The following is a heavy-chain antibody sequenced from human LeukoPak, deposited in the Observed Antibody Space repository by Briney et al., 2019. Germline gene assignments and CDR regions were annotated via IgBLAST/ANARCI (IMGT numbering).Heavy chain of an antibody. CDR3: AREYSGTFDI. D-gene: IGHD1-26*01. Sequence: GRSLRLSCAASGFTFSSCAMHWVRQAPGKGLEWVAVISYDGSNKYYADSVKGRFTISRDNSKNTLYLQMNSLRAEDTAVYYCAREYSGTFDIWGQGTMVTVSS. CDR2: ISYDGSNK. J-gene: IGHJ3*02. CDR1: GFTFSSCA. V-gene: IGHV3-30-3*01.